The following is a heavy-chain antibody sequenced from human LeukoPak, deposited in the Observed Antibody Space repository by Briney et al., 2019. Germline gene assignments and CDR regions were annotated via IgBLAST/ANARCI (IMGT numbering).Heavy chain of an antibody. V-gene: IGHV3-48*01. CDR3: ARGLFVVVPAANGFDY. CDR2: ISSSSSTI. CDR1: GFTFSSYS. J-gene: IGHJ4*02. Sequence: GGSLRLSCAASGFTFSSYSMNWVRQAPGKGLEWVSYISSSSSTIYYADSVKGRFTISRDNAKNSLYLQMNSLRAEDTAVYYCARGLFVVVPAANGFDYWGQGTLVTVSS. D-gene: IGHD2-2*01.